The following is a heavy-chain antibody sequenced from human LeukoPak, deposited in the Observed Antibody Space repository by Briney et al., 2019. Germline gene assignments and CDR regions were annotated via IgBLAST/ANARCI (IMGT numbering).Heavy chain of an antibody. Sequence: GASVKVSCKASGYSFTAYYMHWVRQAPGQGLEYMGWINPNGGGTNSSQKFQDRVTLTRDTSISTAYMELSSLTSDDTAVYYCARDGEWLDDYWGQGTLVTVSS. CDR3: ARDGEWLDDY. CDR2: INPNGGGT. J-gene: IGHJ4*02. CDR1: GYSFTAYY. V-gene: IGHV1-2*02. D-gene: IGHD3-3*01.